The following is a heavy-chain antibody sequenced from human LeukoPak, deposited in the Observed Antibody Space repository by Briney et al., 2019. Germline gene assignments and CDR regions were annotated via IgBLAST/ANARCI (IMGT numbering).Heavy chain of an antibody. Sequence: ASVKVSCKASGGTFSSYAISWVRQAPGQGLEWMGGIIPIFGTANYAQKFQGRVTITADKSTSTAYMELSSLRAEDTAVYYCARERPGDYDSSSLDYWGQGTLVTVSS. CDR3: ARERPGDYDSSSLDY. J-gene: IGHJ4*02. CDR1: GGTFSSYA. V-gene: IGHV1-69*06. CDR2: IIPIFGTA. D-gene: IGHD3-22*01.